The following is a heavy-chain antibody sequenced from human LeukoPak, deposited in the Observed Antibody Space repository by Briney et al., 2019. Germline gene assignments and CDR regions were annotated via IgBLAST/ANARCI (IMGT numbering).Heavy chain of an antibody. CDR2: ISSSSSYI. D-gene: IGHD3-3*01. V-gene: IGHV3-21*01. CDR3: ARDNTIFGVVRYYFDY. J-gene: IGHJ4*02. Sequence: GGSLRLSCAASGFTVSSNYMSWVRQAPGKGLEWVSSISSSSSYIYYADSVKGRFTISRDNAKNSLYLQMNSLRAEDTAVYYCARDNTIFGVVRYYFDYWGQGTLVTVSS. CDR1: GFTVSSNY.